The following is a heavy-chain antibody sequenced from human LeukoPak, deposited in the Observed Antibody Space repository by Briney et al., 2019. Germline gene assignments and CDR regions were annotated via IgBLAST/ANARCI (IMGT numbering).Heavy chain of an antibody. D-gene: IGHD3-10*01. J-gene: IGHJ1*01. CDR3: ASGLLWFGAEEKSGLSPLHFQH. Sequence: SQTLSLTCTVSGGSISSGGYYWSWIRQHPGKGLEWIGYIYYSGSTYYNPSLKSRVTISVDTSKNQFSLKLSSVTAADTAVYYCASGLLWFGAEEKSGLSPLHFQHWGQGTLVTVSS. CDR1: GGSISSGGYY. V-gene: IGHV4-31*03. CDR2: IYYSGST.